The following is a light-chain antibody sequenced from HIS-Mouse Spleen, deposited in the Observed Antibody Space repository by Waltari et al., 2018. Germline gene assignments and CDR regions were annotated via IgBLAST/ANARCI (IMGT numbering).Light chain of an antibody. CDR3: QQYHSTPLT. CDR2: WAS. V-gene: IGKV4-1*01. Sequence: DIVMTQSPDSLAVSLGGRATNNCKHSQSVLYSYDNKNYLAWYQQRPGQPTKLLIYWASTRESAVPHRFSGSGSGTDFTLTCSYLQAGDVAVYYCQQYHSTPLTFGGGTTV. J-gene: IGKJ4*01. CDR1: QSVLYSYDNKNY.